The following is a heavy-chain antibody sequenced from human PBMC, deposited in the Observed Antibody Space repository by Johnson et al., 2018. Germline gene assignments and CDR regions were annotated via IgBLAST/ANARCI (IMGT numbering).Heavy chain of an antibody. CDR1: GFTFSNFA. CDR3: AKPLGSVTLDYYYMEF. J-gene: IGHJ6*03. CDR2: ISTGDGTTT. Sequence: LQLVQSGGGLVQPGGSLRLSCAASGFTFSNFAMTWVRQAPGKGLEWVSTISTGDGTTTQYADPVKGRFTISSDNSMNTGFLQMYSLKAEDTAVYYCAKPLGSVTLDYYYMEFWGKGTTVTVSS. D-gene: IGHD3-16*01. V-gene: IGHV3-23*04.